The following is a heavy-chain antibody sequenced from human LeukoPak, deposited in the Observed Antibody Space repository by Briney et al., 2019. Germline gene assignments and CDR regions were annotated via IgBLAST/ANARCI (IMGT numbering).Heavy chain of an antibody. D-gene: IGHD1-26*01. Sequence: SETLSLTCTVSGGSISSSSYYWGWIRQPPGKGLEWIGSIYYSGSTYYNPSLKSRVTISVDTSKNQFSLKLSSVTAADTAVYYCARASGSYLYWGQGTLVTVSS. CDR2: IYYSGST. CDR1: GGSISSSSYY. V-gene: IGHV4-39*07. J-gene: IGHJ4*02. CDR3: ARASGSYLY.